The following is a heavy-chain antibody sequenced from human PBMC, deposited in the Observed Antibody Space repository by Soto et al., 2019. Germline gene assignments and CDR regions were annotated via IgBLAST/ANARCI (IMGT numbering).Heavy chain of an antibody. V-gene: IGHV1-8*01. Sequence: QVQLVQSGAEVKKPGASVKVSCKASGYTFTSYDINWVRQATGQGLEWMGWMNPNSGNTGYAQKFQGRVTMTRNTSISTAYMELSRLRSEDTAVYYGAREGYDYARKGELWFDPWGQGTLVTVSS. CDR3: AREGYDYARKGELWFDP. CDR1: GYTFTSYD. CDR2: MNPNSGNT. J-gene: IGHJ5*02. D-gene: IGHD3-16*01.